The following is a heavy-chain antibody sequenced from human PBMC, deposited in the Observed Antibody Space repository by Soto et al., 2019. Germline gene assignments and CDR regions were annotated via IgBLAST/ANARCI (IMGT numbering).Heavy chain of an antibody. D-gene: IGHD3-22*01. CDR2: ISAYNGNT. V-gene: IGHV1-18*01. CDR3: ATALTYYYDSSGPY. Sequence: QVQLVQYGAEVKKPGASVKVSCKASGYTFTSYGISWVRQAPGQGLVWMGWISAYNGNTNYAQKLQGRVNMTTDTSTSKVYMEQKSLRSDDTSVYYCATALTYYYDSSGPYWGQGTLVTVSS. J-gene: IGHJ4*02. CDR1: GYTFTSYG.